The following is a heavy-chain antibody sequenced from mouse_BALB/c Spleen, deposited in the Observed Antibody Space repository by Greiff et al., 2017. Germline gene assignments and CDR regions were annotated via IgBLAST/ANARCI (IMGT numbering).Heavy chain of an antibody. V-gene: IGHV5-12-1*01. CDR1: GFAFSSYD. D-gene: IGHD1-1*01. CDR3: ARPKYYYGSSYWYFDV. J-gene: IGHJ1*01. CDR2: ISSGGGST. Sequence: EVKLMESGGGLVKPGGSLKLSCAASGFAFSSYDMSWVRQTPEKRLEWVAYISSGGGSTYYPDTVKGRFTISRDNAKNTLYLQMSSLKSEDTAMYYCARPKYYYGSSYWYFDVWGAGTTVTVSS.